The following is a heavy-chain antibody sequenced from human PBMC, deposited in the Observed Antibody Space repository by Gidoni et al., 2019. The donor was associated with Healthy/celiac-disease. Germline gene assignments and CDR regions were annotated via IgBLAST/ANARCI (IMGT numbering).Heavy chain of an antibody. Sequence: QLQLQESGPGLVKPSETLSLTCTVSGGSISSRSYYWGWIRQPPGKGLEWIGSIYYIGSTYYNPSLKSRVTISVDTSKNQFSLKLSSVTAADTAVYYCARQTAITMIVVVNWDYFDYWGQGTLVTVSS. CDR1: GGSISSRSYY. D-gene: IGHD3-22*01. J-gene: IGHJ4*02. CDR2: IYYIGST. V-gene: IGHV4-39*01. CDR3: ARQTAITMIVVVNWDYFDY.